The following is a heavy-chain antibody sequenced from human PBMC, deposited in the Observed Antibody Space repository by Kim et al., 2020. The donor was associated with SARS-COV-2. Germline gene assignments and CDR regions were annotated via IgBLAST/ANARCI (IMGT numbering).Heavy chain of an antibody. CDR2: ISSKAYGGTT. Sequence: GGSLRLSCTASGFTFGDYAMSWVRQAPGKGLEWVGFISSKAYGGTTEYAASVKGRFTISRDDSKSIAYLQMNSLKTEDTAVYYCTRDLVLRYFDTQGGMDVSGQGTTVTVSS. CDR3: TRDLVLRYFDTQGGMDV. V-gene: IGHV3-49*04. CDR1: GFTFGDYA. D-gene: IGHD3-9*01. J-gene: IGHJ6*02.